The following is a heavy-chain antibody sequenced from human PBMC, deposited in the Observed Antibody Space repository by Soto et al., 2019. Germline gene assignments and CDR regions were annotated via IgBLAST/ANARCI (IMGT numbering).Heavy chain of an antibody. D-gene: IGHD6-13*01. CDR1: GGTFSSYA. V-gene: IGHV1-69*13. CDR3: AKLTRPLLRSSWSYRKGADAFDI. CDR2: IIPIFGTA. J-gene: IGHJ3*02. Sequence: ASVKVSCKASGGTFSSYAISWVRQAPGQGLEWMGGIIPIFGTANYAQKFQGRVTITADESTSTAYMELSSLRSEDTAVYYCAKLTRPLLRSSWSYRKGADAFDIWGQGKMVXV.